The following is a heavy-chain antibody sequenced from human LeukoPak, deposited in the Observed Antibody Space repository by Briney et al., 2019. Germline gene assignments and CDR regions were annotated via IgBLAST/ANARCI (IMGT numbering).Heavy chain of an antibody. J-gene: IGHJ4*02. CDR2: ISSGGST. V-gene: IGHV3-66*01. Sequence: HPGESLRLSCAASGFTVRSNYMSWVRQAPGKGLEWVSVISSGGSTYCADSVKGRFTISRDSSKNTLYLQMKSLRAEDTALYYCSRDRMGTKSFDYWGQGTQVTVSS. D-gene: IGHD5-24*01. CDR1: GFTVRSNY. CDR3: SRDRMGTKSFDY.